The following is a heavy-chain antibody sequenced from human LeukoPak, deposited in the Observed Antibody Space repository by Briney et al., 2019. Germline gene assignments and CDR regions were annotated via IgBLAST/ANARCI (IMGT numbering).Heavy chain of an antibody. Sequence: PGGSLRLSCEASGFIFSNYAMHWVRQAPGKGLQWVALIRYDGQTKFYGDSVKGRFTISRDNSGSTLFLHMSSLRVEDTAVYYCAREWGRIAVAGGPGYWGQGALVTVSS. V-gene: IGHV3-30*02. CDR1: GFIFSNYA. D-gene: IGHD6-19*01. CDR2: IRYDGQTK. J-gene: IGHJ4*02. CDR3: AREWGRIAVAGGPGY.